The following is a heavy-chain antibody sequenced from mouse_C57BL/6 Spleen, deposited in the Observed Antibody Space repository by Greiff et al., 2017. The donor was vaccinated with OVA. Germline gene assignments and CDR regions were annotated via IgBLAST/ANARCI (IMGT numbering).Heavy chain of an antibody. CDR3: ARGRDYYGSSYGAMDY. V-gene: IGHV5-17*01. CDR2: ISSGSSTI. J-gene: IGHJ4*01. D-gene: IGHD1-1*01. CDR1: GFTFSDYG. Sequence: EVNVVESGGGLVKPGGSLKLSCAASGFTFSDYGMHWVRQAPEKGLEWVAYISSGSSTIYYADTVKGRFTISRDNAKNTLFLQMTSLRSEDTAMYYCARGRDYYGSSYGAMDYWGQGTSVTVSS.